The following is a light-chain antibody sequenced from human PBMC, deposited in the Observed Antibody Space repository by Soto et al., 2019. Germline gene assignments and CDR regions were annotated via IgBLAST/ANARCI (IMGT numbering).Light chain of an antibody. CDR3: QQYGRTPLT. Sequence: EIVMTQSPATLSVSPGERATLSCRASQSVYNNLAWYQQKPGQAPRLLIYGASTRATGIPARFSGSGSGADFTLTISRLEPEDFAVYFCQQYGRTPLTFGGGSKVEIK. V-gene: IGKV3-15*01. CDR1: QSVYNN. CDR2: GAS. J-gene: IGKJ4*01.